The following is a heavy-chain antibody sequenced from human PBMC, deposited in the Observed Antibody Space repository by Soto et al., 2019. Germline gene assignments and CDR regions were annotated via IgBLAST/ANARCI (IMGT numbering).Heavy chain of an antibody. CDR1: GFSLSTSGVG. V-gene: IGHV2-5*01. D-gene: IGHD6-13*01. J-gene: IGHJ6*02. CDR2: IYWNDDK. CDR3: PHRDSSSYGMGV. Sequence: SGPTLVNPTQTLTLTCTFSGFSLSTSGVGVGWIRQPPGKALEWLALIYWNDDKRYSPSLKSRLTITKDTSKNQVVLTMTNMDPLEAAAYYCPHRDSSSYGMGVWGQGTTGTVTS.